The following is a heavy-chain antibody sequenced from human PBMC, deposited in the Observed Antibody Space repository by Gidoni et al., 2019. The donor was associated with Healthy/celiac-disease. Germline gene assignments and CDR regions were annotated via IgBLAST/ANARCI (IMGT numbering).Heavy chain of an antibody. V-gene: IGHV3-30-3*01. CDR1: GFPSSSYA. CDR3: ARDRGVEGDGAFDI. CDR2: ISYDGSNK. D-gene: IGHD3-16*01. Sequence: QVQLVESGGGVLQPGRSLRLSCAASGFPSSSYAMHWVRQAPGKGLEWVAVISYDGSNKYYADSVKGRFTISRDNSKNTLYLQMNSLRAEDTAVYYCARDRGVEGDGAFDIWGQGTMVTVSS. J-gene: IGHJ3*02.